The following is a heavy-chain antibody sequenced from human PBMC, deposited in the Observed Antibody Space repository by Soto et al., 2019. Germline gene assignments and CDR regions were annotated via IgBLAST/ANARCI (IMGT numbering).Heavy chain of an antibody. CDR1: GFTFSNAW. V-gene: IGHV3-15*07. Sequence: EVQLVESGGGLVKPGGSLRLSCAASGFTFSNAWMNWVRQAPGKGLEWVGRIKSKTDGGTTDYAAPVKGRFTISRDDSKTTLYLQMNSLKTEDTAVFYCTTFDIVVVPAAMGSYYYYYGMDVWGQGTTVTVSS. CDR2: IKSKTDGGTT. J-gene: IGHJ6*02. CDR3: TTFDIVVVPAAMGSYYYYYGMDV. D-gene: IGHD2-2*01.